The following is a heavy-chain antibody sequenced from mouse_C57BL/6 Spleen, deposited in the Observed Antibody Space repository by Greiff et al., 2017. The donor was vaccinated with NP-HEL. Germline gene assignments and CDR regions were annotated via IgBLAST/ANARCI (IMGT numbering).Heavy chain of an antibody. CDR2: IYPGDGDT. CDR1: GYAFSSSW. CDR3: ANRSGDLTGDAMDY. V-gene: IGHV1-82*01. Sequence: SGPELVKPGASVKISCKASGYAFSSSWMNWVKQRPGKGLEWIGRIYPGDGDTNYNGKFKGKATLTADKSSSTAYMQLSSLTSEDSAVYFCANRSGDLTGDAMDYWGQGTSLTVSS. J-gene: IGHJ4*01.